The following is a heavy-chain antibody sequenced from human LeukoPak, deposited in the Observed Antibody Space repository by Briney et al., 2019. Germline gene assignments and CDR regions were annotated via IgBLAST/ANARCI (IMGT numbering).Heavy chain of an antibody. J-gene: IGHJ4*02. CDR2: ISGGGDST. CDR1: GFTFSTYW. CDR3: ARGRFLEWLSCYFDY. D-gene: IGHD3-3*01. Sequence: GGSLRLSCEASGFTFSTYWMHWVRQAPGKGLEWVSTISGGGDSTYYADSVKGRFTISRDNSKNTLYLQMNSLRAEDTAVYYCARGRFLEWLSCYFDYWGQGTLVTVSS. V-gene: IGHV3-23*01.